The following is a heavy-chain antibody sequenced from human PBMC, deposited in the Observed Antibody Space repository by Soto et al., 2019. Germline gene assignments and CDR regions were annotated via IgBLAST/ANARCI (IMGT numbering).Heavy chain of an antibody. D-gene: IGHD6-6*01. V-gene: IGHV3-23*01. CDR3: AKEATRPVPVDY. CDR2: ISGSGWNT. CDR1: GFAFRSYP. Sequence: EVQLLESGGGSGQPGGSLRLSCAASGFAFRSYPMSWVRQAPGKGLEWVSAISGSGWNTHYADSVKGRFTISRDNSKNTVYLQMNSLRVEDTAIYYCAKEATRPVPVDYWGQGTLVTVSS. J-gene: IGHJ4*02.